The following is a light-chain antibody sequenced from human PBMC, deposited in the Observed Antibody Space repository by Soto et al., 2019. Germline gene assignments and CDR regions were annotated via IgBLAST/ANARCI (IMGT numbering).Light chain of an antibody. CDR3: QQYGSSPPT. V-gene: IGKV3-20*01. CDR2: GAS. Sequence: ELVLTQSPGTLSLSPGERATLSCRASQSVSTNYLAWYQRKPGQAPRLLIYGASSRATDIPARFSGSGSGTDFTLTITRLRPEDFAVYYCQQYGSSPPTFGQGTKVEIK. CDR1: QSVSTNY. J-gene: IGKJ1*01.